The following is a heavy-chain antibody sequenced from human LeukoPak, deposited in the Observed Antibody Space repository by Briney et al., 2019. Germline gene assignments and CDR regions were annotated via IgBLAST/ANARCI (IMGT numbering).Heavy chain of an antibody. J-gene: IGHJ4*02. D-gene: IGHD2-21*01. V-gene: IGHV3-23*01. CDR3: AKDFRIGYSAHFDY. CDR2: IYENGGTT. CDR1: GFTFRSHA. Sequence: GGSLRLSCVGSGFTFRSHAMSWVCQAPEKGLEFVSGIYENGGTTYYADSVKGRFSISRDNSKSTLYLQMDSLRGEDTAVYYCAKDFRIGYSAHFDYWGQGALVTVSS.